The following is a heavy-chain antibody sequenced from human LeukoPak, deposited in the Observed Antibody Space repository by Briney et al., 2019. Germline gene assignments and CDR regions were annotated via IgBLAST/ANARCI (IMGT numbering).Heavy chain of an antibody. D-gene: IGHD3-22*01. J-gene: IGHJ3*02. CDR3: ARTNYYDSSGYYTEPAFDI. Sequence: PSETLSLTCTVSGGSISSYYWSWIRQPPGKGLEWIGYIYYSGSTNYNPSLKSRVTISVDTSKNQFSLKLSSVTAADTAVYYCARTNYYDSSGYYTEPAFDIWGQGTMVTVSS. CDR1: GGSISSYY. CDR2: IYYSGST. V-gene: IGHV4-59*01.